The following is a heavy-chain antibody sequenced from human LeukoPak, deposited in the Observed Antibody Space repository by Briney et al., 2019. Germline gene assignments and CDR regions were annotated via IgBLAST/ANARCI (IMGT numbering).Heavy chain of an antibody. CDR3: ASSTYYYDSSGYPFDY. Sequence: SVKVSCKASGGTFSSYAISWVRQAPGQGLEWMGGIIPIFGTANYAQKFQGRVTITTDESTSTAYMELSSLRSEDTAVYYCASSTYYYDSSGYPFDYWGQGTLVTVSS. CDR1: GGTFSSYA. D-gene: IGHD3-22*01. J-gene: IGHJ4*02. CDR2: IIPIFGTA. V-gene: IGHV1-69*05.